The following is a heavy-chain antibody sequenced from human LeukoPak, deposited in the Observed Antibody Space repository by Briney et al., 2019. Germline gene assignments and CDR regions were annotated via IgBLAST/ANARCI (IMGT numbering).Heavy chain of an antibody. Sequence: PGGSLRLSCAASGFTFSSCAMSWVRQAPEKGLEWVSAISGSGGSTYYADSVKGRFTISRDNSKNTLYLQMNSLRAEDTAVYYCAKSMIVVVIEFGAFDIWGQGTMVTVSS. D-gene: IGHD3-22*01. V-gene: IGHV3-23*01. CDR1: GFTFSSCA. J-gene: IGHJ3*02. CDR3: AKSMIVVVIEFGAFDI. CDR2: ISGSGGST.